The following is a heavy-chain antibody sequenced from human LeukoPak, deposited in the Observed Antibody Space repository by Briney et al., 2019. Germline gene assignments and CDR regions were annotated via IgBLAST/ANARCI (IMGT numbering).Heavy chain of an antibody. V-gene: IGHV3-53*01. J-gene: IGHJ4*02. D-gene: IGHD5-12*01. CDR1: GFTFSSYA. CDR2: IYSGDST. Sequence: PGGSLRLSCAASGFTFSSYAMSWVRQAPGKGLEWVSVIYSGDSTYYADSVKGRFTISRDNSKNTLYLQMNSLRAEDTAVYYCARDRVGYSAYGFDHWGQGTLVTVSS. CDR3: ARDRVGYSAYGFDH.